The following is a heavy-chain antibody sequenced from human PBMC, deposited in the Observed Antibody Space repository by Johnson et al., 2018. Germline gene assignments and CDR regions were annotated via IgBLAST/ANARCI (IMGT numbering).Heavy chain of an antibody. D-gene: IGHD3-10*01. CDR2: ISWNRGTL. V-gene: IGHV3-9*01. Sequence: VQLQESGGGLVQPGRSLRLSCAASGFTFDDYSMHWVRQPPGKGLEWVSGISWNRGTLVYADSVKGRFTISRDNAKNSLYLQMNSLRPEDTALYFCAKSARGIILGDYYYMDVWGKGTPFTFSS. CDR3: AKSARGIILGDYYYMDV. J-gene: IGHJ6*03. CDR1: GFTFDDYS.